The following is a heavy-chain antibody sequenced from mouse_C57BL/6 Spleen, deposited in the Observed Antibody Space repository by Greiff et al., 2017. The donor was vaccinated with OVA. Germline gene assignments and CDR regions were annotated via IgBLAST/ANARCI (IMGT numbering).Heavy chain of an antibody. CDR1: GYTFTSYW. CDR2: IHPNSGST. J-gene: IGHJ2*01. V-gene: IGHV1-64*01. Sequence: QVQLQQSGAELVKPGASVKLSCKASGYTFTSYWMHWVKQRPGQGLEWIGMIHPNSGSTNYNEKFKSKATLTVDTSSSTAYMQLSSLTSEDSAVYYCASLFITTVVADYWGQGTTLTVSS. D-gene: IGHD1-1*01. CDR3: ASLFITTVVADY.